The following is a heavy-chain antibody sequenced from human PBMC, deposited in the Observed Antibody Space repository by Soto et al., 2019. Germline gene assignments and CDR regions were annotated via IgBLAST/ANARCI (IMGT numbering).Heavy chain of an antibody. CDR3: ARDIRWLDYGDYGSLEY. J-gene: IGHJ4*02. V-gene: IGHV3-48*04. Sequence: EVQLVESGGGLVQPGGSLRLSCAASGFTFSSYSMNWVRQAPGKGLEWVSYISRSSSTIYYADSVKGRFTISRDNAKTSLYLQRNSLRAEDTAVYYCARDIRWLDYGDYGSLEYWGQGTLVAVSS. D-gene: IGHD4-17*01. CDR2: ISRSSSTI. CDR1: GFTFSSYS.